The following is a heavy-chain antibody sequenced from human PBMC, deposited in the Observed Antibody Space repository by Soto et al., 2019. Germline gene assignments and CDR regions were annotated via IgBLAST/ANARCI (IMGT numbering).Heavy chain of an antibody. J-gene: IGHJ6*02. CDR2: LSRGARYI. CDR3: ERDCGKGYGMDV. CDR1: GFTISTYS. V-gene: IGHV3-48*02. Sequence: EVQLVESGGGLIQQGGSLRLSCAASGFTISTYSMNWVRQAPGKGLEWVSYLSRGARYIYYADAVRGRFTISRDSAKNSLYLKMNSLRDEHTAVYYCERDCGKGYGMDVWGQGTKVTVSS.